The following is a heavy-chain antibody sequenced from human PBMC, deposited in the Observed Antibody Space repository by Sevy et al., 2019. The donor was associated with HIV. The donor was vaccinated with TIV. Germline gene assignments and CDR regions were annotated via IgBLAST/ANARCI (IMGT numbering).Heavy chain of an antibody. CDR2: INHSGST. V-gene: IGHV4-34*01. CDR3: ARGLKESGYDYADYYYYGMDV. CDR1: GGSFSGYY. Sequence: SETLSLTCAVYGGSFSGYYWSWIRQPPGKGLEWIGEINHSGSTNYNPSLKSRVTISVDTSKNQFSLKLSPVTAAETAMYYCARGLKESGYDYADYYYYGMDVWGQGTTVTVSS. D-gene: IGHD5-12*01. J-gene: IGHJ6*02.